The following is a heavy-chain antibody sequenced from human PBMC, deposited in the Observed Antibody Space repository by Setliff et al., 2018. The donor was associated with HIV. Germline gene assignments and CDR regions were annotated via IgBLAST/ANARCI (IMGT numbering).Heavy chain of an antibody. J-gene: IGHJ6*04. D-gene: IGHD2-8*01. CDR2: IYDRGGT. CDR3: ARAGPVWPGPMDV. CDR1: GGSISAYY. Sequence: SETLSLTCTVSGGSISAYYWNWIRQAPGEGLEWIGYIYDRGGTNYNPSLKSRVTISLDTSKNQFSLKLNSVTAEDTAVYYCARAGPVWPGPMDVWGKGTTVTVSS. V-gene: IGHV4-59*01.